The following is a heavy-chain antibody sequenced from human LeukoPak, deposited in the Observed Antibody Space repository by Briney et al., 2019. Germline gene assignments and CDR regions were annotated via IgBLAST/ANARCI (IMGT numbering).Heavy chain of an antibody. D-gene: IGHD1-26*01. CDR3: ARGRGIVGAPGY. CDR1: GGSISSYY. Sequence: SETLSLTCTVSGGSISSYYWSWIRQPPGKGLEWIGYIYYSGSTNYNPSLKSRVTISVDTSKNQFSLKLSSVTAADTAVYYCARGRGIVGAPGYWGQGTLVTVSS. V-gene: IGHV4-59*12. CDR2: IYYSGST. J-gene: IGHJ4*02.